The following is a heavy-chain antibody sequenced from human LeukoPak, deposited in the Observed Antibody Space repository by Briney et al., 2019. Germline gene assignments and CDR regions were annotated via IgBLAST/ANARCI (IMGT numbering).Heavy chain of an antibody. J-gene: IGHJ1*01. CDR2: ISGSGGST. CDR1: GFTFSAYA. Sequence: HPGGSLRLSCAASGFTFSAYAMTWVRQAPGKGLEWVSVISGSGGSTYYPDSVKGRFTISRDNSRNTLWLQMNSLRAEDTAVYYCAKDPAAAEYFQHWGQGTLVTVSS. CDR3: AKDPAAAEYFQH. D-gene: IGHD6-13*01. V-gene: IGHV3-23*01.